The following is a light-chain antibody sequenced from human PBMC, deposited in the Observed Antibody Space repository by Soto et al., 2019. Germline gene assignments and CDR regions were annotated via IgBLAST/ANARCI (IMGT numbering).Light chain of an antibody. CDR2: ENN. Sequence: SVLTQPPPVSAAPGQRVTISSSGSNSNIGNNYVSWYQQFPGTAPRLLIYENNVRPSGIPDRFSGSKSGTSATLGIIGLQTGDEADYYCAAWDSPDYVFGTGTKVTVL. CDR1: NSNIGNNY. CDR3: AAWDSPDYV. V-gene: IGLV1-51*02. J-gene: IGLJ1*01.